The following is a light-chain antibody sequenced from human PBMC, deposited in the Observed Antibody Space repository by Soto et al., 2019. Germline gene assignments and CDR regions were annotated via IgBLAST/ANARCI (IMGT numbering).Light chain of an antibody. V-gene: IGKV1-5*03. CDR2: KAS. CDR3: QHYNSYSEA. Sequence: DIQMTQSPSTLSGSVGGRFTITCLAIQTISSWLAWYQQKPGKAPKLLIYKASTLKSGVPSRFRGSGSGTEFTLTISSLQPDDFATYYCQHYNSYSEAFGQGTKVDIK. CDR1: QTISSW. J-gene: IGKJ1*01.